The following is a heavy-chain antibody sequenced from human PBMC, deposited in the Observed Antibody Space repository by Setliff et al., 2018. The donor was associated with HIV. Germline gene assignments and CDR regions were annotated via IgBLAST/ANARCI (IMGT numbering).Heavy chain of an antibody. D-gene: IGHD2-15*01. V-gene: IGHV4-39*07. CDR1: GGSSSSRSYY. Sequence: PSETLSLTCTVSGGSSSSRSYYWGWIRQPPGKGLEWIGSIYSSGSTYYNPSLKSRVTISVDTSTKQFSLRLSSVTAADTAVYYCARDGRHDRNRWYVTHQYFKYWGQGTLVTVSS. CDR2: IYSSGST. CDR3: ARDGRHDRNRWYVTHQYFKY. J-gene: IGHJ1*01.